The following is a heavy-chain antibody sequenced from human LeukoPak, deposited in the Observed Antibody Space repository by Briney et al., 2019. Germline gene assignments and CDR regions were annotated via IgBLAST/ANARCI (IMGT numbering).Heavy chain of an antibody. Sequence: GASVKVSCKASGYTFTDYYMHWVRQAPGQGLEWMGWINPNSGGTNFAQKFQGRVAMTRDTSISTAYMELGSLRSDDTAVYYCARARSQLVPYFDSWGKGTLVTVSS. V-gene: IGHV1-2*02. D-gene: IGHD6-6*01. CDR3: ARARSQLVPYFDS. CDR1: GYTFTDYY. CDR2: INPNSGGT. J-gene: IGHJ4*02.